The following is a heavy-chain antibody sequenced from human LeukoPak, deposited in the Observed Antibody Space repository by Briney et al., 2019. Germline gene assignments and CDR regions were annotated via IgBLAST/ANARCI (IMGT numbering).Heavy chain of an antibody. Sequence: ASVKVSCKASGYTFTSYGISWVRQAPGQGLEWMGWISAYSGNTNYAQKLQGRVTMTTDTSTSTAYMELRSLRSDDTAVYYCATGVYDYVWGSYRSFDYWGQGTLVTVSS. J-gene: IGHJ4*02. CDR2: ISAYSGNT. D-gene: IGHD3-16*02. CDR1: GYTFTSYG. V-gene: IGHV1-18*04. CDR3: ATGVYDYVWGSYRSFDY.